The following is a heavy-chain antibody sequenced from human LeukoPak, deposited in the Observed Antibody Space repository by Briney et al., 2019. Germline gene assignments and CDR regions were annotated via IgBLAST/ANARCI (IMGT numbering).Heavy chain of an antibody. CDR2: INHSGST. CDR1: GGSVSSGSYY. D-gene: IGHD3-16*02. CDR3: ARGRASNYVWGSYRFVWFDP. Sequence: SETLSLTCTVSGGSVSSGSYYWSWIRQPPGKGLEWIGEINHSGSTNYNPSLKSRVTISVDTSKNQFSLKLSSVTAADTAVYYCARGRASNYVWGSYRFVWFDPWGQGTLVTVSS. V-gene: IGHV4-39*07. J-gene: IGHJ5*02.